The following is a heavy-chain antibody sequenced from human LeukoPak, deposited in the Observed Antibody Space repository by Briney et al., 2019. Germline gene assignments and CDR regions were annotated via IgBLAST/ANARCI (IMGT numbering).Heavy chain of an antibody. CDR2: IYHSGST. D-gene: IGHD3-22*01. V-gene: IGHV4-38-2*02. Sequence: SETLSLTCSVSGYSISSGYYWGWIRQPPGKGLEWIGSIYHSGSTYYNPSLKSRVTMSVDTSKNQFSLKLSSVTAADTAVYYCARDRYYYDSSGYHNRFDPWGQGTLVTVSS. J-gene: IGHJ5*02. CDR1: GYSISSGYY. CDR3: ARDRYYYDSSGYHNRFDP.